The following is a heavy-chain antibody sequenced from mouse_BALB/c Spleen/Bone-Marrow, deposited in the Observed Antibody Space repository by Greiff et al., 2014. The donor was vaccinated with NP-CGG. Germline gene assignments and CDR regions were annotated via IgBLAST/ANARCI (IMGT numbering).Heavy chain of an antibody. Sequence: QVQLKESAAELARPGASVKMSCKASGYSFTSYTMHWVKQRPGQGLEWIGYINPSSGYNEYNQKFKDKTTLTADKSSSTACMQLSSLTSEDSAVYYCARPYGNYVYYWGQGTTLTVSS. V-gene: IGHV1-4*02. D-gene: IGHD2-10*02. J-gene: IGHJ2*01. CDR1: GYSFTSYT. CDR3: ARPYGNYVYY. CDR2: INPSSGYN.